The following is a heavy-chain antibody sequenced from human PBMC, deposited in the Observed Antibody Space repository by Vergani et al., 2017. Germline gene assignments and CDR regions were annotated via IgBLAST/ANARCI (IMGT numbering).Heavy chain of an antibody. V-gene: IGHV1-46*03. CDR1: GYTFTSYY. CDR3: ARAHGDILPPDPRRLDY. CDR2: INPSGGST. Sequence: QVQLVQSGAEVKKPGASVKVSCKASGYTFTSYYMHWVRQAPGQGLEWMGIINPSGGSTSYAQKFQGRVTMTRDTSTSTVYMDLSNLRSEDTAVYYCARAHGDILPPDPRRLDYWGQGTLVTVSS. J-gene: IGHJ4*02.